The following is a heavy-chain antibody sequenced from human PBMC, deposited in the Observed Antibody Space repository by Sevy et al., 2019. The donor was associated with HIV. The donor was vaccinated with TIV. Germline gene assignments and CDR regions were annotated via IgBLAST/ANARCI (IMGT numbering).Heavy chain of an antibody. V-gene: IGHV3-7*01. D-gene: IGHD6-19*01. J-gene: IGHJ4*02. CDR3: AREGQWPHPGDY. CDR1: GFSFSSFW. CDR2: IKEDGSEK. Sequence: GGSLRLSCAASGFSFSSFWMSWVRQSPGKGLEWVANIKEDGSEKYYVDSVKGRFTISRDNAKNSLYLQMNSLRAEDTAVYYCAREGQWPHPGDYWGQGTLVTVSS.